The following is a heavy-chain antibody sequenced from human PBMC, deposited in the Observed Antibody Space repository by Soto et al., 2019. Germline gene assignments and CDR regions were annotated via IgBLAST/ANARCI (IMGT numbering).Heavy chain of an antibody. J-gene: IGHJ4*02. CDR1: GFNLDDYS. V-gene: IGHV3-43*01. CDR2: INWDGSNT. D-gene: IGHD1-20*01. Sequence: GGSLRLSCAASGFNLDDYSMHWVRQAPGKGLEWVSLINWDGSNTYYADSVKGRFTISRENSRNSVYLEMNSLRTEDTALYLCAKVSTHYSWNDGLDSWGKGTLVTVSS. CDR3: AKVSTHYSWNDGLDS.